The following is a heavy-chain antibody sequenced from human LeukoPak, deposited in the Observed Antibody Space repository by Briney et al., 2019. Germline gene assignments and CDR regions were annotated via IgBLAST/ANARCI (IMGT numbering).Heavy chain of an antibody. D-gene: IGHD3-3*01. Sequence: PGGSLRLSCVASGFTLSSHVMHWVRQAPGEGLEWVALISSDGTTKYNADSVEGRFTISRDTSMDTLYLQMNSLRVDDTSVYYCARGILSPGSVAFDVWGQGTMVTVS. CDR3: ARGILSPGSVAFDV. V-gene: IGHV3-30-3*01. CDR2: ISSDGTTK. CDR1: GFTLSSHV. J-gene: IGHJ3*01.